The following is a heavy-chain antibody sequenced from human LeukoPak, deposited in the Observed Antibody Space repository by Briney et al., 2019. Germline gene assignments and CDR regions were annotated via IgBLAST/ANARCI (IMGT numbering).Heavy chain of an antibody. J-gene: IGHJ6*04. V-gene: IGHV3-48*03. CDR3: AELGITMIGGV. D-gene: IGHD3-10*02. Sequence: GGSLRLSCAVSGFTFSSYKMNWVRQAPGKGLEWVSYISSSGSTIYYADSVKGRFTISRDNAKNSLYLQMNSLRAEDTAVYYCAELGITMIGGVWGKGTTVTISS. CDR2: ISSSGSTI. CDR1: GFTFSSYK.